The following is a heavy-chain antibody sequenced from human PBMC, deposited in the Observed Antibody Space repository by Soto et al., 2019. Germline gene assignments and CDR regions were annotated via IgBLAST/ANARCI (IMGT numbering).Heavy chain of an antibody. D-gene: IGHD3-3*02. V-gene: IGHV4-4*02. Sequence: QVQLQESGPGLVKPSGTRSLTCAVSGDSITSSHWWNWVRQSPGKGLEWIGQISHSGSTNYNPSPTIRVTISVAQSKNHFSVKLTSVTAADTAGDFCAARHFWSGPWTDRRLDYSGQGTLVTVSS. CDR3: AARHFWSGPWTDRRLDY. CDR2: ISHSGST. J-gene: IGHJ4*02. CDR1: GDSITSSHW.